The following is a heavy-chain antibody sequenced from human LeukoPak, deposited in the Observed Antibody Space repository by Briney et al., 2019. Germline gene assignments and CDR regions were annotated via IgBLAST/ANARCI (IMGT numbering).Heavy chain of an antibody. CDR3: ARGVTSYAEGDYYYYYGMDV. V-gene: IGHV4-34*01. CDR2: INHSGST. J-gene: IGHJ6*02. Sequence: SETLSLTCTVSGGSISSYYWSWIRQPPGKGLEWIGEINHSGSTNYNPSLKSRVTISVDTSKNQFSLKLSPVTAADTAVYYCARGVTSYAEGDYYYYYGMDVWGQGTTVTVSS. CDR1: GGSISSYY. D-gene: IGHD2-2*01.